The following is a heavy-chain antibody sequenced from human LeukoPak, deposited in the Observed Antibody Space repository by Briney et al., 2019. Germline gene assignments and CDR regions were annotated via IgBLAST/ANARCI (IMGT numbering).Heavy chain of an antibody. CDR2: IYYSGAT. Sequence: SETLSLTCTVSGGSISSNSFYWGWLRQPPGKGLEWIGSIYYSGATYDNPSLKSRVTISVATSKNQFSLKLNSVTAADTAVYYCARASSGYYWDFDYWGQGALVTVSS. V-gene: IGHV4-39*02. J-gene: IGHJ4*02. CDR1: GGSISSNSFY. D-gene: IGHD3-22*01. CDR3: ARASSGYYWDFDY.